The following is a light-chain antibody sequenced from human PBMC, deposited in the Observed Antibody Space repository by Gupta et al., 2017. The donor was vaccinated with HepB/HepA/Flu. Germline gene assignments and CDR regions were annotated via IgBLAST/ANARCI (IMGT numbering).Light chain of an antibody. V-gene: IGKV3-20*01. CDR2: GAS. Sequence: EIVSTQSPGTLSLSPGERATLSCRASQSVSSSYLAWYQQKPGQAPRLLIYGASSRATGIPDRFSGSGSGTDFTLTISRLEPEDFGVYYCQQSGRSSWTFGQGTKVEIK. J-gene: IGKJ1*01. CDR1: QSVSSSY. CDR3: QQSGRSSWT.